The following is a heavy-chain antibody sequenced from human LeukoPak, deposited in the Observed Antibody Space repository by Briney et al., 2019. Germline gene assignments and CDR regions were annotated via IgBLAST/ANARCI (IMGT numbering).Heavy chain of an antibody. CDR3: AKTWRGRGYIGYGPSEYYYYMDV. CDR1: GYSVSSGYY. V-gene: IGHV4-38-2*02. Sequence: SETLSLTCSVSGYSVSSGYYWGWIRQPPGKGLEWIGSIYHSGSTYYNPSLKSRVTVSVDTSKNQFSLKLSSVTAADTAVYYCAKTWRGRGYIGYGPSEYYYYMDVWGKGTTVTISS. J-gene: IGHJ6*03. CDR2: IYHSGST. D-gene: IGHD5-18*01.